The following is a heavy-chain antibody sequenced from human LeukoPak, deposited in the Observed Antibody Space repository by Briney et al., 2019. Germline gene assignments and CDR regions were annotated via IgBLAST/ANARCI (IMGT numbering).Heavy chain of an antibody. J-gene: IGHJ4*02. V-gene: IGHV1-2*02. Sequence: ASVKVSCKSSGYTFTDFYINWVRQAPGQGLEWLGWINPNSGGTNYAQKFQGRVTVTMDTSISTVYMELSRLASDDTAVYYCARGRINTSYWGQGTLVTVSS. CDR1: GYTFTDFY. CDR3: ARGRINTSY. CDR2: INPNSGGT.